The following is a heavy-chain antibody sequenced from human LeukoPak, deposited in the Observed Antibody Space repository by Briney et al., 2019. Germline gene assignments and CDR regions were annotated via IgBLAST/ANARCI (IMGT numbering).Heavy chain of an antibody. J-gene: IGHJ4*02. D-gene: IGHD5-24*01. V-gene: IGHV3-30*04. CDR1: GFTFSSYA. CDR3: AKNGGSERWLQPKFVTH. CDR2: ISYDGSNN. Sequence: GGSLRLSCAASGFTFSSYAMHWVRQAPGKGLEWVAVISYDGSNNYYADSVKGRFTMSRDNSKNTLYLQMNSLRAEDTAVYYCAKNGGSERWLQPKFVTHWGQGTLVTVSS.